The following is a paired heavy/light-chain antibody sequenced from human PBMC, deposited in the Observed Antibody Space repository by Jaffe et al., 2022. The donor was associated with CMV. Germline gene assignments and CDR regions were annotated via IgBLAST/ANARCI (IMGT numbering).Light chain of an antibody. J-gene: IGLJ3*02. V-gene: IGLV2-23*02. CDR2: EVS. CDR3: CSYAGSSTPNWV. Sequence: QSALTQPASVSGSPGQSITISCTGTSSDVGSYNLVSWYQQHPGKAPKLMIYEVSKRPSGVSNRFSGSKSGNTASLTISGLQAEDEADYYCCSYAGSSTPNWVFGGGTKLTVL. CDR1: SSDVGSYNL.
Heavy chain of an antibody. V-gene: IGHV4-34*01. CDR3: ARWQLVFPRHHNYYGMDV. J-gene: IGHJ6*02. CDR2: INHSGST. Sequence: QVQLQQWGAGLLKPSETLSLTCAVYGGSFSGYYWSWIRQPPGKGLEWIGEINHSGSTNYNPSLKSRVTISVDTSKNQFSLKLSSVTAADTAVYYCARWQLVFPRHHNYYGMDVWGQGTTVTVSS. D-gene: IGHD6-6*01. CDR1: GGSFSGYY.